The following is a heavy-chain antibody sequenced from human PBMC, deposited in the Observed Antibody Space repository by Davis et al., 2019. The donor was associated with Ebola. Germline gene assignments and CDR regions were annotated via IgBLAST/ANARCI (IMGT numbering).Heavy chain of an antibody. CDR2: ISAYNGNT. Sequence: ASVKVSCKASGYTFTSYGISWVRQAPGQGLEWMGWISAYNGNTNYAQKLQGRVTMTTDTSTSTAYMELRSLRSDDTAVYYCARDMEIVVVPAAILDHYYGMDVWGQGTTVTVSS. J-gene: IGHJ6*02. D-gene: IGHD2-2*03. V-gene: IGHV1-18*01. CDR1: GYTFTSYG. CDR3: ARDMEIVVVPAAILDHYYGMDV.